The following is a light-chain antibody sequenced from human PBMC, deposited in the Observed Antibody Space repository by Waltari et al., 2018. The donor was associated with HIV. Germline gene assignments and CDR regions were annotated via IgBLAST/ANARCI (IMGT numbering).Light chain of an antibody. CDR1: SSDLGGHAY. Sequence: QSALTQPRPVSGSPGQSVTNSCTRTSSDLGGHAYVPWFQQHPGKAPQLLVDDVTKRPSGVPNRFSGSKSGSTASLTISGLQAEDQGDYYCCSYAGGSTLFGGGTKLTVL. CDR2: DVT. CDR3: CSYAGGSTL. J-gene: IGLJ2*01. V-gene: IGLV2-11*01.